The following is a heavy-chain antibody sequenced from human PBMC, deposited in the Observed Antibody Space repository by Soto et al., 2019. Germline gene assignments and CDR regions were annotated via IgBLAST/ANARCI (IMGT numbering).Heavy chain of an antibody. J-gene: IGHJ5*02. Sequence: SVKVSCKASGGTFSSYAISWVRQAPGQGLEWMGGIIPIFGTANYAQKFQGRVTITADKSTSTAYMELSSLRSEDTAVYYCARVPGIAVDNWFDPWGQGTLVTVSS. CDR2: IIPIFGTA. CDR1: GGTFSSYA. V-gene: IGHV1-69*06. CDR3: ARVPGIAVDNWFDP. D-gene: IGHD6-19*01.